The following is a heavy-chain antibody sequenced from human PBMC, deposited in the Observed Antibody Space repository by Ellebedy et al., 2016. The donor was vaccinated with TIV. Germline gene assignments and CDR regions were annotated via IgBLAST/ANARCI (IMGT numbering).Heavy chain of an antibody. CDR3: GRGMTDAYNLGSGIDY. CDR1: GGSISSYY. Sequence: MPSETLSLTCTVSGGSISSYYWSWIRQPPGKGLEWIGYIYYSGSTNYSPSLKSRVTISLDTSKNQFSLKLNSVTAADTAVYYCGRGMTDAYNLGSGIDYWGQGTLVTVSS. V-gene: IGHV4-59*08. CDR2: IYYSGST. D-gene: IGHD5-24*01. J-gene: IGHJ4*02.